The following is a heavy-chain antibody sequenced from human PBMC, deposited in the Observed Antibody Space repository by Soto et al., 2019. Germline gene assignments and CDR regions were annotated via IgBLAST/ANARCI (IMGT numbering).Heavy chain of an antibody. V-gene: IGHV3-64D*06. CDR2: ISSNGGTT. D-gene: IGHD6-19*01. CDR1: GFTFSSYA. Sequence: GGSLRLSCSASGFTFSSYAMHWVRQAPGKGLEYASGISSNGGTTYYVDSVKGRFIISRDNSKNTLYLQMTSLKTEDTAIYYCVKDPGAVTGDEYFQHWGLGTLVTVSS. J-gene: IGHJ1*01. CDR3: VKDPGAVTGDEYFQH.